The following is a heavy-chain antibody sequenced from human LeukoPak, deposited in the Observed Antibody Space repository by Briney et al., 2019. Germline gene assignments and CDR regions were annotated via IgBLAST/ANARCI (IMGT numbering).Heavy chain of an antibody. CDR2: IYYSGST. CDR1: GGSISSYY. D-gene: IGHD3-10*01. J-gene: IGHJ4*02. Sequence: PSETLSLTCTVSGGSISSYYWSWIRQPPGKGLEWIGYIYYSGSTNYNPSLKSRVTISVDTSKNQFSLKLSSVTAADTAVYYCARGGGSVWFGELHFDYWGQGTLVTVSS. V-gene: IGHV4-59*08. CDR3: ARGGGSVWFGELHFDY.